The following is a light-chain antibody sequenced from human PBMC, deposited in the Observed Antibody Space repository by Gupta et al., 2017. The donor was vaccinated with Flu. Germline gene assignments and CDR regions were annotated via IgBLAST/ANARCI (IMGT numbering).Light chain of an antibody. CDR3: QSYDSSLSGSV. CDR2: GNS. V-gene: IGLV1-40*01. J-gene: IGLJ3*02. CDR1: SSNIGAGYD. Sequence: QSVLTQPPSVSGAPGQRVTISCTGSSSNIGAGYDVHWYQHLSGTAPKLLIYGNSNRPSGFPDRFSGAKSGTSAHLAITGLQAEDEADYYCQSYDSSLSGSVFGGGTKLTVL.